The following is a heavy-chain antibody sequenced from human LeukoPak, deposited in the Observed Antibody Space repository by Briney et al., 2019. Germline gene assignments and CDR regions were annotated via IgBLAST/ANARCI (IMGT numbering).Heavy chain of an antibody. CDR2: TYYSGST. CDR3: ARDLDGSGIRGFDP. CDR1: GGSISSYY. D-gene: IGHD3-10*01. J-gene: IGHJ5*02. V-gene: IGHV4-59*12. Sequence: PSETLSLTCTVSGGSISSYYWSWIRQSPGKGLEWIGSTYYSGSTYYNPSLKSRVTISVDTSKNQFSLKLSSVTAADTAVYYCARDLDGSGIRGFDPWGQGTLVTVSS.